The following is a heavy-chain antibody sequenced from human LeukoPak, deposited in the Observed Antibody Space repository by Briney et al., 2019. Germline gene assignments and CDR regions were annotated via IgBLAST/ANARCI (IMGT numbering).Heavy chain of an antibody. CDR1: GFTFSTYG. CDR2: MRNDGSNK. D-gene: IGHD3-16*01. V-gene: IGHV3-30*02. J-gene: IGHJ1*01. Sequence: PGGSLRLSCAASGFTFSTYGMHWVRQAPGKGLEWVAFMRNDGSNKYYADSVRGRFTISRDNSKNTLYLQMNSLKAEDTAVYYCAKANTGGGSNNLGYFHHWGQGTLVTVSP. CDR3: AKANTGGGSNNLGYFHH.